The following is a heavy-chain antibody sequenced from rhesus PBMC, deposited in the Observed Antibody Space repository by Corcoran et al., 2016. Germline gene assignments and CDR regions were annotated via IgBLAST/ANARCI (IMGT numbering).Heavy chain of an antibody. CDR3: ARAYSSRYFDY. D-gene: IGHD6-19*01. CDR2: IYWDYDK. CDR1: GFSLSTSAMG. V-gene: IGHV2-1*01. J-gene: IGHJ4*01. Sequence: VTLKESGPALMKPTQTLTLTCSFSGFSLSTSAMGVGWIRQPSRKTLEWLALIYWDYDKRYSTSLKSRLTISKDTSKNQVVLTMTNMDPVDTATYYCARAYSSRYFDYWGQGVLVTVSS.